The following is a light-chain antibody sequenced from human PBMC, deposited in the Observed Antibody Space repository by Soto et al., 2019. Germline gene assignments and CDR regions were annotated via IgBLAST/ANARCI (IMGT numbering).Light chain of an antibody. CDR1: TSNIGTFS. V-gene: IGLV1-51*01. CDR3: GTWDSSLNGGV. Sequence: QSVLTQPPSVSAAPGQKVTISCSGSTSNIGTFSVSWYQQLPGTAPKLLIYDNSQRPSGIPDRFSGSKSGTSATLAITGLQTGDEADYYCGTWDSSLNGGVFGGGTQLTVL. J-gene: IGLJ3*02. CDR2: DNS.